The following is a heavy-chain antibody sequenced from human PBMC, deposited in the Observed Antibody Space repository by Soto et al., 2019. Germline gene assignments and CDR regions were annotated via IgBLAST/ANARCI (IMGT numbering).Heavy chain of an antibody. CDR2: IYYSGST. V-gene: IGHV4-31*03. D-gene: IGHD6-19*01. CDR3: ARGPHLYGCSSGWYRLWFDP. J-gene: IGHJ5*02. CDR1: GGSISSGGYY. Sequence: PSETLSLTCTVSGGSISSGGYYWSWIRQHPGKGLEWIGYIYYSGSTYYNPSLKSRVTISVDTSKNQFSLKLSSVTAADTAVYYCARGPHLYGCSSGWYRLWFDPWGQGTLVTVSS.